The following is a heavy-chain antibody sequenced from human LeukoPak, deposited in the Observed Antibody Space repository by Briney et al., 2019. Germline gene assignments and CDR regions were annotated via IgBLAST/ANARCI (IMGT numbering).Heavy chain of an antibody. CDR2: ISGSGGST. CDR3: AKGDLSYDILTGRIDY. V-gene: IGHV3-23*01. J-gene: IGHJ4*02. CDR1: GFTFSSYA. D-gene: IGHD3-9*01. Sequence: GESLRLSCAASGFTFSSYAMSWVRQAPGKGLEWVSAISGSGGSTYYADSVKGRFTISRDNSKNTLYLQMNSLRAEDTAVYYCAKGDLSYDILTGRIDYWGQGTLVTVSS.